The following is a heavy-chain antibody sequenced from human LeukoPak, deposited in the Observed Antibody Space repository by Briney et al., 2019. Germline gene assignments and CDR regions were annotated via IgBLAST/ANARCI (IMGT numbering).Heavy chain of an antibody. CDR2: INGDGTNI. CDR1: GFTFGSYW. D-gene: IGHD5-12*01. CDR3: ARDGGGYPYYFDY. J-gene: IGHJ4*02. V-gene: IGHV3-74*01. Sequence: GGSLRLSCAASGFTFGSYWMHWVRQAPGKGLVWVSRINGDGTNIRYADSVKGRFTISRDNAKNSLYLQMNSLRDEDTAVYYCARDGGGYPYYFDYWGQGTLVTVSS.